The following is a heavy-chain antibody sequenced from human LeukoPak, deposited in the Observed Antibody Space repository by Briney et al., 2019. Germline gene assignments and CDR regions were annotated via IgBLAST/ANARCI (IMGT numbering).Heavy chain of an antibody. D-gene: IGHD3-10*01. CDR3: ARAPGGVRGVIITPPDD. V-gene: IGHV1-18*01. CDR2: ISAYNGNT. Sequence: ASVKVSCKASGYTFTSYGISWVRQAPEQGLEWMGWISAYNGNTNYAQKLQGRVTMTTDTSTSTAYMELRSLRSDDTAVYYCARAPGGVRGVIITPPDDWGQGTLVTVSS. J-gene: IGHJ4*02. CDR1: GYTFTSYG.